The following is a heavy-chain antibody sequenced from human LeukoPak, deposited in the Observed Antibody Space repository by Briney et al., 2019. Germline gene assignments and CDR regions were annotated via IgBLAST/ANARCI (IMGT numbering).Heavy chain of an antibody. Sequence: PGRSLRLSCAASGFTFSSYWMHWVRQAPRKGLVWVSRINTDGSSTSYADSVKGRFTISRDNAKNMLYLQMNSLRAEDTAVYYCASSGYCSSTSCTRFDYWGQGTPVTVSS. CDR3: ASSGYCSSTSCTRFDY. D-gene: IGHD2-2*01. V-gene: IGHV3-74*01. J-gene: IGHJ4*02. CDR1: GFTFSSYW. CDR2: INTDGSST.